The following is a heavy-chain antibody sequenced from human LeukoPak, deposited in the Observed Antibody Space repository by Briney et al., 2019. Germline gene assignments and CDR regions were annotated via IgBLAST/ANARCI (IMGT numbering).Heavy chain of an antibody. CDR1: GFTFSSYA. CDR2: ISYDGSNQ. D-gene: IGHD3-9*01. CDR3: ARAPLREGLYDI. J-gene: IGHJ4*02. Sequence: GGSLRLSCAASGFTFSSYAMRWVRQAPGKGREWVAVISYDGSNQYYADSVKGPFPISRDNSTNTLYLQMNSLRAEGTAVYYCARAPLREGLYDIWGQGTLVTVSS. V-gene: IGHV3-30*04.